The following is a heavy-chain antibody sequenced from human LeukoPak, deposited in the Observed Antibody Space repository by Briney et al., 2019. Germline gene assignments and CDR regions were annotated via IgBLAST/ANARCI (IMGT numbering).Heavy chain of an antibody. CDR3: AKLGNGNVWGTYRDNWFDP. Sequence: GGSLRLSCVGSGFTFSNYAVTWVRQAPGKGLEWVSGISGSGSSTYYADSVKGQFTISRDNSKNAVYLQVNSLSAEDTAVYYYAKLGNGNVWGTYRDNWFDPWGQGTLVTVSS. CDR1: GFTFSNYA. CDR2: ISGSGSST. J-gene: IGHJ5*02. D-gene: IGHD3-16*02. V-gene: IGHV3-23*01.